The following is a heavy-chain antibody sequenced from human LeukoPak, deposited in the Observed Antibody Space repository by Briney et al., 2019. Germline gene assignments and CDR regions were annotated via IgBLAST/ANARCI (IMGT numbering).Heavy chain of an antibody. CDR1: GFTFRSYA. Sequence: GGSLRLSCAASGFTFRSYAMHWVRQAPGRGLEYVSAITSNGGTTFYAESVKGRFTISRDNSKNTLYLQMGSLRAEDMAVYYCARVLGGDYGDLGDYWGQGTLVTVPS. CDR2: ITSNGGTT. CDR3: ARVLGGDYGDLGDY. J-gene: IGHJ4*02. D-gene: IGHD4-17*01. V-gene: IGHV3-64*02.